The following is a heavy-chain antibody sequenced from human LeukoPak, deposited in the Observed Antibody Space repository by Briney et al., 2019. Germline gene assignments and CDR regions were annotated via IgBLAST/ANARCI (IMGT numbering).Heavy chain of an antibody. Sequence: PSGGSLRLSCAASGFTSDDYAMHWVRQAPGKGLEWVSLISWDGGSTYYADSVKGRFTISRDNSKNSLYLQMNSLRAEDTALYYCAKGEGWRLSSGYSEAIDYWGQGTLVTVSS. D-gene: IGHD3-22*01. CDR1: GFTSDDYA. CDR2: ISWDGGST. J-gene: IGHJ4*02. V-gene: IGHV3-43D*03. CDR3: AKGEGWRLSSGYSEAIDY.